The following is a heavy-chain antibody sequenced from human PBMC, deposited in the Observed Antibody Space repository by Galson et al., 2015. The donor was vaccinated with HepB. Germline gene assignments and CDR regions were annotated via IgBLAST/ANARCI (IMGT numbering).Heavy chain of an antibody. Sequence: SLRLSCAASAFTFSSYSMNWVRQAPGKGLEWVSYISSGSGTIYYADSVKGRFTISRDNAKNSLYLQMNSLRAEDTAVYYCARGPLGSIQLWGGTRWRHPPPGDYFDCWGQGTLVTVSS. CDR3: ARGPLGSIQLWGGTRWRHPPPGDYFDC. CDR2: ISSGSGTI. V-gene: IGHV3-48*01. J-gene: IGHJ4*02. D-gene: IGHD5-18*01. CDR1: AFTFSSYS.